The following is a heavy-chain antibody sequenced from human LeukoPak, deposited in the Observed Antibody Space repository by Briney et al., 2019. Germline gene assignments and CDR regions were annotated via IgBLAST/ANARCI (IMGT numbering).Heavy chain of an antibody. V-gene: IGHV3-23*01. CDR2: IGGGGGSI. CDR3: AKRGDDDGWGALNF. Sequence: GGSLRLSCAASGFTFNTCAMNWVRQAPGKGLEWVSTIGGGGGSIYYADSVRGRFAISRDNSKNTLYLQMSSLRVDDTAVYYCAKRGDDDGWGALNFWGQGTMITVSS. CDR1: GFTFNTCA. D-gene: IGHD3-16*01. J-gene: IGHJ3*01.